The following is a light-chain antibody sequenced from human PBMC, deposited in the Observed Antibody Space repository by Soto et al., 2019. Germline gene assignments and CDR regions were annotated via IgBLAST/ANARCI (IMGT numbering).Light chain of an antibody. J-gene: IGKJ4*01. Sequence: DILMTHSPDSLAVSLGERATLNCKCSRSVLYKSNNKNHLAWYQQKPGQPPQLIIYWASTRESGVPERFSGSGSGTDFTLTISSLEAEDVAFYWCQQYFDVPFTFGGGTKVDIK. CDR3: QQYFDVPFT. CDR1: RSVLYKSNNKNH. CDR2: WAS. V-gene: IGKV4-1*01.